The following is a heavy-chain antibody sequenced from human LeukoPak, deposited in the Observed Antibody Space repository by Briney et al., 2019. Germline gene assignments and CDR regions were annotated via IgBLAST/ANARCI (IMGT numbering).Heavy chain of an antibody. CDR2: IYYSGST. Sequence: PSETLSLTCTVSGGSISSSSYYWGWIRQPPGKGLEWIGSIYYSGSTYYNPSLKSRVTISVDTSKNQFSLKLSSVTAADTVVYYCARDQVAGGTVTTDYYYYYGMDVWGQGTTVTVSS. J-gene: IGHJ6*02. CDR1: GGSISSSSYY. CDR3: ARDQVAGGTVTTDYYYYYGMDV. V-gene: IGHV4-39*07. D-gene: IGHD4-17*01.